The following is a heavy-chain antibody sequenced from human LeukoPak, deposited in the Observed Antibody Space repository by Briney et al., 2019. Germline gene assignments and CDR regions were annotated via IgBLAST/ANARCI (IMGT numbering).Heavy chain of an antibody. CDR1: GYTFTSYG. V-gene: IGHV1-18*01. CDR3: AREGCSSTSCPNHIAYGLERRVAHALDY. CDR2: ISAYNGNT. D-gene: IGHD2-2*01. J-gene: IGHJ4*02. Sequence: GASVKVSCKASGYTFTSYGISWVRQAPGQGLEWMGWISAYNGNTNYAQKLQGRVTMTTDTSTSTAYMELRSLRSDDTAVYYCAREGCSSTSCPNHIAYGLERRVAHALDYWGQGTLVTVSS.